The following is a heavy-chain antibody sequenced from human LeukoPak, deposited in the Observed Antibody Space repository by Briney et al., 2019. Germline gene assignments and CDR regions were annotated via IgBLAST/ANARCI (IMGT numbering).Heavy chain of an antibody. CDR1: GGTFSSYA. D-gene: IGHD2-21*02. Sequence: GASVKVSCKASGGTFSSYAISWVRQAPGQGLEWMGRIIPIFGIANYAQKFQGRVTITADKSTSTAYMELSSLRSEDTAVYYCVVVTVIRSDAFDIWGQGTMVTVSS. CDR3: VVVTVIRSDAFDI. V-gene: IGHV1-69*04. CDR2: IIPIFGIA. J-gene: IGHJ3*02.